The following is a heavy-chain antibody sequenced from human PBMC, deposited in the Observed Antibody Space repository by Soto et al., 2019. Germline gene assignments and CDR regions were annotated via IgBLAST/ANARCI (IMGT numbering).Heavy chain of an antibody. Sequence: EVQLLESGGGLVQPGGSLRLSCAASGFTFSSYAMSWVRQAPGKGLEWVSAITGGGGGTYYANSVKGRFTISRDNSKNTLYLQLTSLRAEDTAVYYCAKDSNVDYYDSGCYYRHRDDYWGQGTLVTVSS. D-gene: IGHD3-22*01. CDR1: GFTFSSYA. CDR3: AKDSNVDYYDSGCYYRHRDDY. CDR2: ITGGGGGT. V-gene: IGHV3-23*01. J-gene: IGHJ4*02.